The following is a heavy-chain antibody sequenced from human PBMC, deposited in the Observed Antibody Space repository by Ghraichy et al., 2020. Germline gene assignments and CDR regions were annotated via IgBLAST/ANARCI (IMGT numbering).Heavy chain of an antibody. Sequence: GESLNISCQGSGYSFTTYWIGWVRQMPGKGLEWMGIIYPADSHTRYNPSFQGQVTISADKSIRTAYLQWSSRKASDTAIYYRARRIEVAGTLAHFDYWGQGTLVTVSS. CDR2: IYPADSHT. CDR1: GYSFTTYW. J-gene: IGHJ4*02. CDR3: ARRIEVAGTLAHFDY. V-gene: IGHV5-51*01. D-gene: IGHD6-19*01.